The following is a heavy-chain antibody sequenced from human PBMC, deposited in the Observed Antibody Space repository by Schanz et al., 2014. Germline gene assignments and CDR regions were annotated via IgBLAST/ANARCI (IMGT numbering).Heavy chain of an antibody. D-gene: IGHD1-26*01. Sequence: EVQLVESGGGLVKPGESLRLSCAASGFIFSAYTMNWVRQASGKGLEWVSYISSSSSTIYYADSVKGRFTISRDNAKNSLYLQMNSLRDEDTAVYYCARGGATRFDYWGQGTLVTVSS. CDR3: ARGGATRFDY. V-gene: IGHV3-48*02. CDR2: ISSSSSTI. J-gene: IGHJ4*02. CDR1: GFIFSAYT.